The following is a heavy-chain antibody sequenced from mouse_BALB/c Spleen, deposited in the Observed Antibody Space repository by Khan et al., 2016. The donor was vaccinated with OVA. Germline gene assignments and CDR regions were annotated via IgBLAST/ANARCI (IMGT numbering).Heavy chain of an antibody. J-gene: IGHJ3*01. V-gene: IGHV1-77*01. CDR2: IYPGSGST. D-gene: IGHD1-1*01. CDR1: GYTFSDYV. Sequence: QVQLQQSGPELVKPGASVKMSCKASGYTFSDYVISWVKLRTGQGLEWIGEIYPGSGSTYYNEKFKGKATLTADKPSSTAYMQLSSLTSEDSAVYVGARSYDGAWFTYWGQGTLVTVS. CDR3: ARSYDGAWFTY.